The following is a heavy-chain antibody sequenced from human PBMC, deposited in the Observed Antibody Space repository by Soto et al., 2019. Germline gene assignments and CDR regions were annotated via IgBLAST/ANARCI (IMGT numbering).Heavy chain of an antibody. CDR1: GFTFSSYA. V-gene: IGHV3-23*01. J-gene: IGHJ4*02. Sequence: EVQLLESGGGLVQPGGSLRLSCAASGFTFSSYAMTWVRQAPGKGLEGVSAISASGASTYYADSVKGRFTISRDNSKNTLYLQVNSLRAEDTAVYYCAKDPTRPIDYWGQGTLVTVSS. CDR2: ISASGAST. CDR3: AKDPTRPIDY.